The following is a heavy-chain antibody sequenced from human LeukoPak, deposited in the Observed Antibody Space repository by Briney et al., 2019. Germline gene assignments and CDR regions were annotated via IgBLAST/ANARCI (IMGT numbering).Heavy chain of an antibody. CDR1: RYTFTSYY. D-gene: IGHD3-9*01. CDR2: ISAYNGNT. Sequence: GASVKVSCKASRYTFTSYYMHWVRQAPGQGLEWMGWISAYNGNTNYAQKFQGRVTMTRNTSISTAYMELSSLRSEDTAVYYCARATGKDILTGRKLDCWGQGTLVSVSS. J-gene: IGHJ4*02. V-gene: IGHV1-8*02. CDR3: ARATGKDILTGRKLDC.